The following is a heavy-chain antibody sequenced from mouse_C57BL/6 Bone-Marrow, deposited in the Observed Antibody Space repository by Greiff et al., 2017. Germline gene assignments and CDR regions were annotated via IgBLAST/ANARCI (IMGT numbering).Heavy chain of an antibody. D-gene: IGHD4-1*01. CDR2: IYPGNSDT. J-gene: IGHJ2*01. CDR3: TRKLTGTGYLDY. CDR1: GYTFTSYW. Sequence: VQLQQSGTVLARPGASVKMSCKTSGYTFTSYWMHWVKQRPGQGLEWIGAIYPGNSDTSYNQKFKGKAKLTAGTSASTAYMELSSLTNEDSAVYYCTRKLTGTGYLDYWGQGTTLTVSS. V-gene: IGHV1-5*01.